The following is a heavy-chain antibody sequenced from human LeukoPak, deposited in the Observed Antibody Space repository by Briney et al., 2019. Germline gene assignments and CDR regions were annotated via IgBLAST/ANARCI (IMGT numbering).Heavy chain of an antibody. CDR3: AKKRVITTPDAIDWYFDL. Sequence: SVKVSCKASGGTFSSYAISWVRQAPGQGLEWMGRFIPILGIANYAQKFQGRVTITADKSTSTAYMELSSLRSEDTAVYYCAKKRVITTPDAIDWYFDLWGRGTLVTVSS. V-gene: IGHV1-69*04. CDR1: GGTFSSYA. D-gene: IGHD1-1*01. J-gene: IGHJ2*01. CDR2: FIPILGIA.